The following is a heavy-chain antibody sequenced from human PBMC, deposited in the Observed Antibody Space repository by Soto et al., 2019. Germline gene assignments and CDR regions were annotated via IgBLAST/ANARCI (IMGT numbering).Heavy chain of an antibody. Sequence: SGPTLVNPTQTLTLTCTFSGFSLSTSGVGVGWIRQPPGKALEWLALIYWDDDKRYSPSLKSRVTITKDTSKNQVVLKMTNMDPADTATYYCAHRPGSGWSHDFDYWGQGTLVTVSS. V-gene: IGHV2-5*02. J-gene: IGHJ4*02. D-gene: IGHD6-19*01. CDR3: AHRPGSGWSHDFDY. CDR2: IYWDDDK. CDR1: GFSLSTSGVG.